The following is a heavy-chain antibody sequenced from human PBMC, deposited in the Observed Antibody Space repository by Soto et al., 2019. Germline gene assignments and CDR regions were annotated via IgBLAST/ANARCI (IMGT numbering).Heavy chain of an antibody. V-gene: IGHV4-31*03. CDR1: GGSISSGGYY. CDR2: IYYSGST. Sequence: PSETLSLTCTVSGGSISSGGYYWSWIRQHPGKGLEWIGYIYYSGSTYYNPSLKSRVTISVDTSKNQFSLKLSSVTAADTAVYYCARRNYDILTGYFYFDYWGQGTLVTVSS. J-gene: IGHJ4*02. D-gene: IGHD3-9*01. CDR3: ARRNYDILTGYFYFDY.